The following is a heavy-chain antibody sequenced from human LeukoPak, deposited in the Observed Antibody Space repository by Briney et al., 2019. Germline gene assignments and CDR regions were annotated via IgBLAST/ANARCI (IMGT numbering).Heavy chain of an antibody. V-gene: IGHV3-23*01. Sequence: GGSLRLSCAASGFTFSSYAMSWVRQAPGKGLEWVSAISGSGGSTYYADSVKGRFTISRDNSKNTLYLQMNSLRAEDTAVYYCAKVRTMVRGVPDAFDIWGQGTMVTVSS. CDR2: ISGSGGST. D-gene: IGHD3-10*01. CDR1: GFTFSSYA. J-gene: IGHJ3*02. CDR3: AKVRTMVRGVPDAFDI.